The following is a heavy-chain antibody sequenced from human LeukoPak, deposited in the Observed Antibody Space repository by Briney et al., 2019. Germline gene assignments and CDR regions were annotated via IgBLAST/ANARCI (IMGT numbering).Heavy chain of an antibody. Sequence: SETLSLTCTVSGGSISSHYGSWIRQPPGIGLEGIGYIYSNWSTNYNPSLKSPVTISVDRSKNQFSLKLSSVTAADTAVYYCARGREDAYRYGHPFGYWGQGTLVTVSS. CDR1: GGSISSHY. CDR2: IYSNWST. D-gene: IGHD5-18*01. J-gene: IGHJ4*02. V-gene: IGHV4-59*11. CDR3: ARGREDAYRYGHPFGY.